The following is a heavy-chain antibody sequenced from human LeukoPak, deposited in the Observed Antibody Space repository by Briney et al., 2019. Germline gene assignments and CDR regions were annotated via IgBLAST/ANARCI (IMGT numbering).Heavy chain of an antibody. J-gene: IGHJ4*02. CDR2: LHFSGTP. D-gene: IGHD2-21*01. V-gene: IGHV4-39*01. Sequence: PSETLSLTCSVSDDSIRTNSYYWGWIRQPPGKGLEWVGSLHFSGTPYYSPSLSSRVAVSRDTSNNQFSLTLKSVTATDTAVYFRTRGGDAHKLGNFWGPGILVTVSS. CDR3: TRGGDAHKLGNF. CDR1: DDSIRTNSYY.